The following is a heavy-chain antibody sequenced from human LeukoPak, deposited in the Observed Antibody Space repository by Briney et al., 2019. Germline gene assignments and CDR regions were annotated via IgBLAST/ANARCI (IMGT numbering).Heavy chain of an antibody. CDR2: IYYSGST. J-gene: IGHJ3*02. V-gene: IGHV4-59*01. D-gene: IGHD3-9*01. Sequence: SETLSLTCTVSGVSISSYYWSWVRQPPGKGLEWIGYIYYSGSTNYNPSLKSRVTISVDTSKNQFSPKLSSVTAADTAVYYCARESSGYDILTGYYLDAFDIWGQGTMVTVSS. CDR1: GVSISSYY. CDR3: ARESSGYDILTGYYLDAFDI.